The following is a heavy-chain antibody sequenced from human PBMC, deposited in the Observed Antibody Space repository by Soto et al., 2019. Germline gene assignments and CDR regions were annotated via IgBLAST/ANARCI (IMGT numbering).Heavy chain of an antibody. CDR2: IVVGIGHT. D-gene: IGHD1-26*01. CDR1: GFTFANSA. V-gene: IGHV1-58*02. CDR3: AAVQGGGASFHF. J-gene: IGHJ4*02. Sequence: QMQLAQSGPEVKKPGTSVKVSCKASGFTFANSAIQWVRQARGQRLEWIGWIVVGIGHTNYAPTFQERLTITRDMSTSTAYMELSSLRLEDTAVYYCAAVQGGGASFHFWGQGTLVTVSS.